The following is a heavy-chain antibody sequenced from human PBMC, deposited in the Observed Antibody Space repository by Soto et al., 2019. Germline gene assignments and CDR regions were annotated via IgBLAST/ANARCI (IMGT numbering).Heavy chain of an antibody. Sequence: SETLSLTCTVSGGSISSYYWSWIRQPPGKGLEWIGYIYYSGSTNYNPSLKSRVTISVDTSKNQFSLKLSSVTAADTAVYYCARSSPAAAGRYYYYGMNVWGQGTTVTVSS. CDR3: ARSSPAAAGRYYYYGMNV. J-gene: IGHJ6*02. D-gene: IGHD6-13*01. CDR1: GGSISSYY. V-gene: IGHV4-59*01. CDR2: IYYSGST.